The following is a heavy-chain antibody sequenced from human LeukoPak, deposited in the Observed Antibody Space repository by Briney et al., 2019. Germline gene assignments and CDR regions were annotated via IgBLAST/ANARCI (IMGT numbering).Heavy chain of an antibody. CDR1: GGSFSGYY. CDR3: ARGRDIVVVPAAPVREFDY. CDR2: INHSGST. V-gene: IGHV4-34*01. D-gene: IGHD2-2*01. Sequence: SETLSLTCAVYGGSFSGYYWSWIGQPPGKGGEGRGEINHSGSTNYNPSLTSRVTISLATSKNQFSLKLSSVTAADTAVYYCARGRDIVVVPAAPVREFDYWGQGTLVTASS. J-gene: IGHJ4*02.